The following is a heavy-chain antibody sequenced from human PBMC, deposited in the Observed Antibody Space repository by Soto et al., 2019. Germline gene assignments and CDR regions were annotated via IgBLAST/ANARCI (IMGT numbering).Heavy chain of an antibody. CDR3: ARGRAAAGTPLYWFVP. CDR2: INPNSGGT. Sequence: QVQLVQSGAEVKKPGASVKVSCKASGYTFTGYYMHWVRQAPGQGLEWMGWINPNSGGTNYAQKFQGWVTMTRDTSISIAYMELSRLRSDDTAVYYCARGRAAAGTPLYWFVPWGQGTLVTVSS. V-gene: IGHV1-2*04. CDR1: GYTFTGYY. D-gene: IGHD6-13*01. J-gene: IGHJ5*02.